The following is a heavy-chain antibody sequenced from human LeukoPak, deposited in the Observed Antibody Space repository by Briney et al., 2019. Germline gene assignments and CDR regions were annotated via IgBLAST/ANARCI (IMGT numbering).Heavy chain of an antibody. D-gene: IGHD7-27*01. CDR2: IKQDASEK. J-gene: IGHJ6*02. CDR1: GFTFSYSW. CDR3: ARESGLDI. V-gene: IGHV3-7*01. Sequence: GGSLRLSCAASGFTFSYSWMSWVRQAPGKGLEWVANIKQDASEKYYADSVKGRFTISRDNAKNSLYLEMNSPRDEDTAVYYCARESGLDIWGQGTTVTVSS.